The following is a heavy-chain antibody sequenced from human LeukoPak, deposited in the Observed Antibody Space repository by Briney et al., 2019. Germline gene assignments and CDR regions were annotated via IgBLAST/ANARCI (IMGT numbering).Heavy chain of an antibody. CDR1: GFTFSSYV. CDR2: ISGSGGST. CDR3: AKYYGDYDAFDI. D-gene: IGHD4-17*01. V-gene: IGHV3-23*01. J-gene: IGHJ3*02. Sequence: GGSLRLSCAASGFTFSSYVMSWVRQAPGKGLEWVSAISGSGGSTYYADSVKGRFTISRDNSKNTLYLQMNSLRAGDTAVYYCAKYYGDYDAFDIWGQGTMVTVSS.